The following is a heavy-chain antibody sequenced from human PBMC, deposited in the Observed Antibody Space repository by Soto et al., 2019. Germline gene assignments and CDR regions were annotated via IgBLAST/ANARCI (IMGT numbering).Heavy chain of an antibody. V-gene: IGHV4-31*03. Sequence: QVQLQESGPGLVKPSQTLSLTCTVSGGSISSGGYYWSWIRQHPGKGLEWIGYIYYSGSTYYNPSLKSRVTISVDTSKHQFSLKLSSVTAADTAVYYCARVGNGYNLYYFDYWGQGTLVTVSS. CDR3: ARVGNGYNLYYFDY. D-gene: IGHD5-12*01. J-gene: IGHJ4*02. CDR1: GGSISSGGYY. CDR2: IYYSGST.